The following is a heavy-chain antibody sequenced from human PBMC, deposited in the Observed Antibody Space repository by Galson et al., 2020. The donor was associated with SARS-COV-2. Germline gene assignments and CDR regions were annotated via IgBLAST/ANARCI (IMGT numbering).Heavy chain of an antibody. V-gene: IGHV4-31*03. D-gene: IGHD3-16*01. CDR3: ARDPGSLGGAFDI. CDR2: IYYSGST. J-gene: IGHJ3*02. CDR1: GGSISSGGYY. Sequence: SETLSLTCTVSGGSISSGGYYWSWIRQHPGKGLEWIGYIYYSGSTYYNPSLKSRVTISVDTSKNQFPLKLSSVTAADTAVYYCARDPGSLGGAFDIWGQGTMVTVSS.